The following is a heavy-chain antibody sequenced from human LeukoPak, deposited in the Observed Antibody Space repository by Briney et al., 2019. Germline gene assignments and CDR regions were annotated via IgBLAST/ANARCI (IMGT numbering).Heavy chain of an antibody. D-gene: IGHD6-13*01. CDR3: ARSAGYSSGWYDFAYGGWFDP. J-gene: IGHJ5*02. V-gene: IGHV4-61*02. Sequence: PSETLSLTCTVSGGSISSGSYYWSWIRQPAGKGLEWIGRIYTSGSTNYNPSLKSRVTISVETSKNPFSLKLSSVTAADTAVYYCARSAGYSSGWYDFAYGGWFDPWGQGTLVTVSS. CDR1: GGSISSGSYY. CDR2: IYTSGST.